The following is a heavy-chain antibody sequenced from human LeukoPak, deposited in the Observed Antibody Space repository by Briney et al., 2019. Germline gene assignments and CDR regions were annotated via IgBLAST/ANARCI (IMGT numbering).Heavy chain of an antibody. CDR2: INPDGSHT. CDR1: GFTFNSYW. CDR3: TRDSYISNVYYGMDV. V-gene: IGHV3-74*01. J-gene: IGHJ6*02. Sequence: SGGSLRLSCAASGFTFNSYWMQWVRQAPGKELVWISRINPDGSHTSYADSVKGRFTISRDNAKNTLYLQMNSLRAEDAAVYFCTRDSYISNVYYGMDVWGQGATVTVSS. D-gene: IGHD1-26*01.